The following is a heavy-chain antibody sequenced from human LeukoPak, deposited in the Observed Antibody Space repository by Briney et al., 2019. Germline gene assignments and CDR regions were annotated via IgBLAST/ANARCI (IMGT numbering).Heavy chain of an antibody. J-gene: IGHJ6*02. D-gene: IGHD3-3*01. CDR2: INPSGGST. CDR1: GYTFTNYY. CDR3: ARDLTIFGVVITLDNYYYGMDV. V-gene: IGHV1-46*01. Sequence: ASVKVSCKASGYTFTNYYMHWVRQAPGQGLEWMGIINPSGGSTSYAQKFQGRVTMTRDTSTSTVYMELSSLRSEDTAVCYCARDLTIFGVVITLDNYYYGMDVWGQGTTVTASS.